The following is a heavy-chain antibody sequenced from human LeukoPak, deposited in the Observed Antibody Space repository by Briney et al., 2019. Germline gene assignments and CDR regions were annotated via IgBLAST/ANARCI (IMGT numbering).Heavy chain of an antibody. V-gene: IGHV3-23*01. CDR3: AKQCGGDCYGYYFDY. CDR1: GFTFSSYA. Sequence: QTGGSLRLSCAASGFTFSSYAMSGVREAPGKGLEWVSDISGSGGSTYYADSVKGRFTISRDNSKNTLYLQMNSLRAEDTAVYYCAKQCGGDCYGYYFDYWGQGTLVTVSS. D-gene: IGHD2-21*02. CDR2: ISGSGGST. J-gene: IGHJ4*02.